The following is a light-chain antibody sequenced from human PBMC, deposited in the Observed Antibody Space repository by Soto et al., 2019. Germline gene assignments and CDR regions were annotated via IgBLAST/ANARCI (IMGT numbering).Light chain of an antibody. CDR2: TND. V-gene: IGLV1-44*01. J-gene: IGLJ1*01. CDR3: AVWDDRLNGHV. CDR1: SSNMGSNT. Sequence: QSVLTQPPSASGTPGQRVTISCYGSSSNMGSNTVHWFQQFPGTAPRLLISTNDQRPSGVPDRFIGSNSGTSASLAISGLQFEDESDYYCAVWDDRLNGHVFGTGTLSPS.